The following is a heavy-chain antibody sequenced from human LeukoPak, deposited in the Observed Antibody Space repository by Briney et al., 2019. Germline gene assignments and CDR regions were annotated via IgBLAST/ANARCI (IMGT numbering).Heavy chain of an antibody. CDR1: GFTFSSYA. Sequence: GGSLRLSCAASGFTFSSYAMGWVRQAPGKGLEWVSAISGSGGSTYYADSVKGRFTISRDNSKNTLYLQMNSLRAEDTAVYYCAKGDTAMVGHFDYWGQGTLVTVSS. J-gene: IGHJ4*02. V-gene: IGHV3-23*01. D-gene: IGHD5-18*01. CDR2: ISGSGGST. CDR3: AKGDTAMVGHFDY.